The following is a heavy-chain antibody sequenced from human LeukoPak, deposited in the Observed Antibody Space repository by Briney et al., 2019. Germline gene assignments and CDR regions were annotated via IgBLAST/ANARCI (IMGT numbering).Heavy chain of an antibody. D-gene: IGHD1-26*01. V-gene: IGHV4-59*01. J-gene: IGHJ5*02. CDR1: GGSINTYY. CDR2: LDYDGNT. CDR3: ARDSGATPNQINWFDP. Sequence: SETLSLTCAVSGGSINTYYWVWIRQPPGKGLEWIGYLDYDGNTNYNPSLKGRVTISVDTSKTQLSLKLASVTAEDTAVYYCARDSGATPNQINWFDPWGQGTLVTVSS.